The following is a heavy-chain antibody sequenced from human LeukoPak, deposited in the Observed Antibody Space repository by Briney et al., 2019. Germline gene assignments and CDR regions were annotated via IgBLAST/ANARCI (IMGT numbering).Heavy chain of an antibody. V-gene: IGHV3-15*01. CDR1: GFTFISAW. D-gene: IGHD1-26*01. Sequence: GGSLRLSCAASGFTFISAWMTWVRQAPGKGLEWVGRIKSKADGETTEYAEPVRGRFTVSRDESESTLFLQMNSLKTEDTAVYYCVADIPSEIYPFDYWGQGILVTVSS. CDR2: IKSKADGETT. J-gene: IGHJ4*02. CDR3: VADIPSEIYPFDY.